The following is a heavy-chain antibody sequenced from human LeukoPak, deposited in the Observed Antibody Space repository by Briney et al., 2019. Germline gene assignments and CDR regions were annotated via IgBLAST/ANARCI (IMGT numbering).Heavy chain of an antibody. CDR3: AKDRNICSGGSCYSASWAEFDY. CDR1: GYTFTGYY. CDR2: IRYDGSNK. J-gene: IGHJ4*02. D-gene: IGHD2-15*01. Sequence: SCKAFGYTFTGYYMHWVRQAPGKGLEWVAFIRYDGSNKYYADSVKGRFTISRDNSKSMLYVQMNSLRAEDTAVYYCAKDRNICSGGSCYSASWAEFDYWGQGTLVTVSS. V-gene: IGHV3-30*02.